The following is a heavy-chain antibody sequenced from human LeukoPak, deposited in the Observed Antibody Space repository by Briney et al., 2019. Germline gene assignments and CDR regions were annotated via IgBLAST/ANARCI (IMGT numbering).Heavy chain of an antibody. J-gene: IGHJ4*02. V-gene: IGHV3-30*02. CDR2: IRYDGSNK. D-gene: IGHD3-3*01. CDR3: AKDRSSYDFWTGYGPDY. Sequence: GGSLRLSCAASGFTFSSYGMHWVRQAPGKGLEWVAFIRYDGSNKYYADSVKGRFTISRDNSKNTLYLQMNSLRAEDTAVYYCAKDRSSYDFWTGYGPDYWGQGTLVTVSS. CDR1: GFTFSSYG.